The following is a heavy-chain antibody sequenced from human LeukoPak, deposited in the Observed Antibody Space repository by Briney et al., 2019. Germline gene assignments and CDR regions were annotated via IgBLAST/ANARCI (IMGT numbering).Heavy chain of an antibody. V-gene: IGHV3-9*01. Sequence: QSGGSLRLSCAASGFTVSSNYMSWVRQAPGKGLEWVSGISWNSGSIGYADSVKGRFTISRDNAKNSLYLQMNSLRAEDTALYYCAKARRIVGATGYYFDYWGQGTLVTVSS. D-gene: IGHD1-26*01. J-gene: IGHJ4*02. CDR2: ISWNSGSI. CDR1: GFTVSSNY. CDR3: AKARRIVGATGYYFDY.